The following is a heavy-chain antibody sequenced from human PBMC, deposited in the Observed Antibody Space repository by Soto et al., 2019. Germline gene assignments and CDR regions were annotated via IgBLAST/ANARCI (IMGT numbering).Heavy chain of an antibody. D-gene: IGHD6-19*01. CDR3: ARILFGRSVAGGYFYMDV. Sequence: HVTLKESGPVLVKPTETLTLTCTVSGFSLSNGKVGVSWIRQPPGKALEWLAHIFSNDEKSYRTSLKSRLTISEDTSNSQVVLTMTNVDPVDTATYYCARILFGRSVAGGYFYMDVWGKGTTLTVSS. J-gene: IGHJ6*03. V-gene: IGHV2-26*01. CDR2: IFSNDEK. CDR1: GFSLSNGKVG.